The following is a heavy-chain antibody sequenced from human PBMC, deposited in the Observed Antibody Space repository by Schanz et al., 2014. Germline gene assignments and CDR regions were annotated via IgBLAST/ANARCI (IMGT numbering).Heavy chain of an antibody. J-gene: IGHJ6*02. V-gene: IGHV3-23*04. Sequence: VQLVESGGGVVQPGRSLRLSCAAYGFTFNSYAMTWVRQAPGKGLEWVSSISHSGGSKYYADSVKGRFTISRDNSENTLYLQMNSLSADDTAVFYCAKGMGYCSGGTCYDYYYYGVDVWGQGTTVTVSS. CDR1: GFTFNSYA. CDR3: AKGMGYCSGGTCYDYYYYGVDV. D-gene: IGHD2-15*01. CDR2: ISHSGGSK.